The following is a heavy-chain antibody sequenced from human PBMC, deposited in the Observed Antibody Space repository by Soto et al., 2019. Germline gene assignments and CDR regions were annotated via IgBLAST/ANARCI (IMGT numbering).Heavy chain of an antibody. CDR2: ITSSSSTI. CDR1: GFTFSDHY. V-gene: IGHV3-11*01. Sequence: GGSLRLSCAASGFTFSDHYMSWIRQAPGKGLEWISYITSSSSTIYYADSVKGRFTISRDNAKKSLYLQMNSLRAEDTAVYYCARGRGYCSNGVCYNWFDPWGQGTLVTVSS. J-gene: IGHJ5*02. D-gene: IGHD2-8*01. CDR3: ARGRGYCSNGVCYNWFDP.